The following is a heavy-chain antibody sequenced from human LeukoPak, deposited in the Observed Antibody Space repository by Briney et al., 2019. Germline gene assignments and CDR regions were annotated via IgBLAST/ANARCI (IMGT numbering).Heavy chain of an antibody. J-gene: IGHJ4*02. CDR1: GFTFSSDS. D-gene: IGHD3-3*02. Sequence: GGSLRLSCAASGFTFSSDSLNWVRQAPGKGLEWISYISSSSGTIYYADSVKGRFTISRDNAKKSLYLQMSSLRAEDTAVYYCAREVSIASGDYWGQGTLVTVSS. CDR3: AREVSIASGDY. V-gene: IGHV3-48*01. CDR2: ISSSSGTI.